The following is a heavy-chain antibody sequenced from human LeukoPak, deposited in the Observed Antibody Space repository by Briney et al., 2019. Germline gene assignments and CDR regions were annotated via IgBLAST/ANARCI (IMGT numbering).Heavy chain of an antibody. D-gene: IGHD1-14*01. CDR2: INPNSGGT. CDR1: GDTFTGYY. V-gene: IGHV1-2*02. Sequence: GSVKVFCRASGDTFTGYYRHWGRQAPGEGGEGRGWINPNSGGTNYAQTFQGTVTMTRDTSISTAYMEQSRLRSDDTAVYYCASEPNHDAFDIWGPGTMVTVSS. J-gene: IGHJ3*02. CDR3: ASEPNHDAFDI.